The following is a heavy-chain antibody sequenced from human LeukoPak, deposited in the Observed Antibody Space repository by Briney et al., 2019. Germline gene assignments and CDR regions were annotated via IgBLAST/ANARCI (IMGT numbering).Heavy chain of an antibody. CDR3: ARDSDSYYDILTASYYYGMDV. V-gene: IGHV4-4*07. D-gene: IGHD3-9*01. CDR2: MSASGST. Sequence: SETLSLTCTVSGDSIRGFYWSWIRQPAGKGLEWIGRMSASGSTNYNPSLKSRVTMSVDTSKNQFSPKLSSVTAADTAVYYCARDSDSYYDILTASYYYGMDVWGQGTTVTVSS. J-gene: IGHJ6*02. CDR1: GDSIRGFY.